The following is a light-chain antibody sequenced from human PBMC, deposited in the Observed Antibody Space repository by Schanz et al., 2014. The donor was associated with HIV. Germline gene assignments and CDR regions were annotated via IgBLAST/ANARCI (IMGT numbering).Light chain of an antibody. J-gene: IGKJ2*01. CDR2: AAS. CDR3: QQANSFPYT. CDR1: QSISSW. Sequence: DIPMTQSPSTLSASVGDRVSITCRASQSISSWLAWYQQKPGKAPKLLIYAASTLHTGVPLRFSGSGSGTDFTLTINGLQPEDFASYYCQQANSFPYTFGQGTKLDIK. V-gene: IGKV1-12*01.